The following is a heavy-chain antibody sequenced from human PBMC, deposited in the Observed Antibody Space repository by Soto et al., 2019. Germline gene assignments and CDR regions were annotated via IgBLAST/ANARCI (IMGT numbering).Heavy chain of an antibody. CDR1: GFTFSSYS. J-gene: IGHJ4*02. Sequence: VQLVESGGGLVKPGGSLRLSRATSGFTFSSYSMNWDRQAPGKGLEWVSSISSSSSYIYYADSVKGRFTISRDNAKNSLYLQMNSLRAEDTAVHYCARDSQQLASETPFGCWGQGTLVTVSS. CDR3: ARDSQQLASETPFGC. CDR2: ISSSSSYI. V-gene: IGHV3-21*01. D-gene: IGHD6-13*01.